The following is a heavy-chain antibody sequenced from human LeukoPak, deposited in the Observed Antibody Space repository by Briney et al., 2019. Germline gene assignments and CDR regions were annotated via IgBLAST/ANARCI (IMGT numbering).Heavy chain of an antibody. V-gene: IGHV3-7*01. J-gene: IGHJ4*02. CDR1: GFTFSDYW. CDR2: IKQDGSEK. D-gene: IGHD3-10*01. CDR3: ARAIASGSYCY. Sequence: GGSLRLSCAASGFTFSDYWMTWVRQAPGKGLEWVANIKQDGSEKDYVDSVKGRLTISRDNAKNSLYLQMNSLRAEDTAVYYCARAIASGSYCYWGQGTLVTVSS.